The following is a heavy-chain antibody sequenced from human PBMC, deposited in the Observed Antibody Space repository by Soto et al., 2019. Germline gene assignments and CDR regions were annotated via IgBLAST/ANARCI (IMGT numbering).Heavy chain of an antibody. CDR2: IIPIFGTA. CDR3: AGGGGGWRYYYYYGMDV. Sequence: SVKVSCKASGGTFSSYAISWVRQAPGQGLEWMGGIIPIFGTANYAQKFQGRVTITADESTSTAYMELSSLRSEDTAVYYCAGGGGGWRYYYYYGMDVWGQGTTVTAP. D-gene: IGHD6-19*01. V-gene: IGHV1-69*13. CDR1: GGTFSSYA. J-gene: IGHJ6*02.